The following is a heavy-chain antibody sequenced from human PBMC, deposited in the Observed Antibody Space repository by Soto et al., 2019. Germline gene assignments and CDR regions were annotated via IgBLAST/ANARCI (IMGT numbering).Heavy chain of an antibody. CDR1: GFTFSSYS. CDR2: ISSSSSTI. V-gene: IGHV3-48*02. J-gene: IGHJ3*02. Sequence: GGSLRLSCAASGFTFSSYSMNWVRQAPGKGLEWVSYISSSSSTIYYADSVKGRFTISRDNAKNSLYLQMNSLRDEDTAVYYCARDLGYSSSSVPFDIWGQWTMVTVSS. D-gene: IGHD6-6*01. CDR3: ARDLGYSSSSVPFDI.